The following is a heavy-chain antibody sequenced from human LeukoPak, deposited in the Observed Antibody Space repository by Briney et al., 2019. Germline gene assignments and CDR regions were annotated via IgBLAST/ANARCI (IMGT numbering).Heavy chain of an antibody. CDR1: GGSISSSSYY. D-gene: IGHD6-13*01. CDR2: IYYSGST. Sequence: SETLSLTCTVSGGSISSSSYYWGWIRQPPGKGLEWIGSIYYSGSTYYNPSLKSRVTISVDTSKNQFSLKLSSVTAADTAVYYCARSYWDSSSFDYWGQGTLVTVSS. V-gene: IGHV4-39*01. CDR3: ARSYWDSSSFDY. J-gene: IGHJ4*02.